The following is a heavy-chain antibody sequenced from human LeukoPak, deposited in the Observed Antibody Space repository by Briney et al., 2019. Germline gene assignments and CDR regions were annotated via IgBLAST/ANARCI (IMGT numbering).Heavy chain of an antibody. CDR3: ARGDTPRTTVTTDWYFDL. V-gene: IGHV3-48*03. CDR1: GFTFSSYE. Sequence: GGSLRLSCAASGFTFSSYEMNWVRQAPGKGLEWVSYISSSGSTIYYADSVKGRFTISRENAKNSLYLQMNSLRAGDTAVYYCARGDTPRTTVTTDWYFDLWGRGTLVTVSS. CDR2: ISSSGSTI. J-gene: IGHJ2*01. D-gene: IGHD4-17*01.